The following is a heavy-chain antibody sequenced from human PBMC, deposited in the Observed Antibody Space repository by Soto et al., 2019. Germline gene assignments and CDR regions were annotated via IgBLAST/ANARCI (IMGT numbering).Heavy chain of an antibody. V-gene: IGHV1-18*04. CDR1: GYTFSRHG. J-gene: IGHJ4*02. CDR3: PRTIGKPNYFDN. Sequence: QVQLVQSGAEVKKPGASVKVSCKASGYTFSRHGISWVRQAPGQGLEWMGWISAYNGNTNYAQKLQGRVTMTTHTSTSTAHMERRSLRADDTALYYGPRTIGKPNYFDNWGQRTLVTVAT. CDR2: ISAYNGNT.